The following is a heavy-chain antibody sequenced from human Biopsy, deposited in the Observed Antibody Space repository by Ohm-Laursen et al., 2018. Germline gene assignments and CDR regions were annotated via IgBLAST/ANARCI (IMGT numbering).Heavy chain of an antibody. V-gene: IGHV3-9*01. Sequence: SLRLSCAASGFPFDDYAMHWVRQVPGKGLEWVAGIHWNSGVIDYVDSVKGRFTISRDNAKNSLYLQLKSLRTEDTASYYCARAYGNGFYRDAFDLWGQGTVVSVS. CDR1: GFPFDDYA. CDR2: IHWNSGVI. D-gene: IGHD6-19*01. CDR3: ARAYGNGFYRDAFDL. J-gene: IGHJ3*01.